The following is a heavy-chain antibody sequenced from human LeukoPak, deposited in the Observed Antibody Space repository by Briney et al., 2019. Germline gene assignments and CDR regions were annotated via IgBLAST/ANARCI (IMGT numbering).Heavy chain of an antibody. V-gene: IGHV6-1*01. CDR2: TYYRSKWYN. CDR1: GDSVSSNSAA. D-gene: IGHD3-9*01. Sequence: SQTLSLTCAISGDSVSSNSAAWNWIRQSPSRGLEWLGRTYYRSKWYNDYAVSVKSRITINPDTSKNQFSLQLNSVTPEDTAVYYCARDPLTSYYYYYYYGMDVWGKGTTVTVSS. J-gene: IGHJ6*04. CDR3: ARDPLTSYYYYYYYGMDV.